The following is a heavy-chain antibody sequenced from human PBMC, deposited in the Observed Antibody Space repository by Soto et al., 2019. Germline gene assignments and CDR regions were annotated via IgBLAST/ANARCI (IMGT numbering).Heavy chain of an antibody. D-gene: IGHD3-10*01. CDR3: AKDRGAMVRGVTPNWFDP. CDR1: GFTFSSYA. J-gene: IGHJ5*02. Sequence: EVQLLESGGGLVQPGGSLRLSCAASGFTFSSYAMSWVRQAPGKGLEWVSAISGSGGSTYYADSVKGRFTISRDNSKNTLYLQMNSLRAEDTAVYYCAKDRGAMVRGVTPNWFDPWGQGTLVTVSS. V-gene: IGHV3-23*01. CDR2: ISGSGGST.